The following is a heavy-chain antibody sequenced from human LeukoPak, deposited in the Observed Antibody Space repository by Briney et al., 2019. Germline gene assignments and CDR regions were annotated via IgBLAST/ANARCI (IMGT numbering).Heavy chain of an antibody. V-gene: IGHV3-48*03. Sequence: GGSLRLSCAASGFTFSSYEMNWVRQAPGKGLEWVSYISSSGSTIYYADSVKGRFTISRDNAKNSLYLQMNSLRAEDTAVYYCAREDSSGCDYWGQGTLVTVSS. J-gene: IGHJ4*02. CDR1: GFTFSSYE. CDR2: ISSSGSTI. D-gene: IGHD3-22*01. CDR3: AREDSSGCDY.